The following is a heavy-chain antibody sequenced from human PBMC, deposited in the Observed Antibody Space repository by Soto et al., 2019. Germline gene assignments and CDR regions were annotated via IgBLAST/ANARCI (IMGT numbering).Heavy chain of an antibody. CDR2: MYRGGDT. CDR3: AKEEGGCSGTSCNLYYYYYMDV. Sequence: EVQLVESGGGLVQPGGSLRLSCAASGFTVSYNYMSWVRQAPGKGLEWVSVMYRGGDTFYADSVKGRFSVSRDSSKNTLDLQMNSLRAEDTAVYYCAKEEGGCSGTSCNLYYYYYMDVWGKGTTVTVSS. D-gene: IGHD2-2*01. J-gene: IGHJ6*03. CDR1: GFTVSYNY. V-gene: IGHV3-66*01.